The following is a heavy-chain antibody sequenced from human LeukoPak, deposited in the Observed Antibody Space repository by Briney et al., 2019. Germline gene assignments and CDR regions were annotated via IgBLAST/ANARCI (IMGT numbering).Heavy chain of an antibody. J-gene: IGHJ4*02. CDR1: GLTFSTHG. V-gene: IGHV3-23*01. Sequence: PGGSLRLSCAASGLTFSTHGMNWVRQAPGKGLEWVSGVTPRGDPTYYADSVKGRFIISRDNSKNTMYLQMNSLRAEDTGVYYCAKDSGWIQFIDWGQGTPVTVSS. D-gene: IGHD5-24*01. CDR2: VTPRGDPT. CDR3: AKDSGWIQFID.